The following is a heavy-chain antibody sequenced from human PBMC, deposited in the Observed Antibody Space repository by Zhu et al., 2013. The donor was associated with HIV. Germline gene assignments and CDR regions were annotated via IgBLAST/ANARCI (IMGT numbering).Heavy chain of an antibody. CDR2: VSGYDART. Sequence: QVQLVQSGAEVKKPGASVKVSCKASGYTFNNYGITWVRQAPGQGLEWMGWVSGYDARTNYAQRFQGRVIMTTDTSTSTASMELKSLRSDDTAVYYCARAGALYYYDSSGYYPFDYWGQGTLVTVSS. J-gene: IGHJ4*02. CDR1: GYTFNNYG. CDR3: ARAGALYYYDSSGYYPFDY. D-gene: IGHD3-22*01. V-gene: IGHV1-18*01.